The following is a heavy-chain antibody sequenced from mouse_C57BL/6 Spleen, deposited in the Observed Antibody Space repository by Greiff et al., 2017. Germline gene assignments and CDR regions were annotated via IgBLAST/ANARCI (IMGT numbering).Heavy chain of an antibody. J-gene: IGHJ3*01. V-gene: IGHV1-15*01. CDR1: GYTFTDYE. D-gene: IGHD4-1*01. CDR2: IDPETGGT. Sequence: QVQLQQSGAELVRPGASVTLSCKASGYTFTDYEMHWVKQTPVHGLEWIGAIDPETGGTAYNQKFKGKAILTADKSSSTAYMERRSLTSEDSAVYYGTRSSWAWFAYWGQGTLVTVSA. CDR3: TRSSWAWFAY.